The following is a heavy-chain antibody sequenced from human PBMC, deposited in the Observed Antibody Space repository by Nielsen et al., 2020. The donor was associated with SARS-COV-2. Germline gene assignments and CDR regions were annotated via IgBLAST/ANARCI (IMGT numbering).Heavy chain of an antibody. Sequence: GGSLRLSCAASGFTFSMWNMNRVRQAPGKGLEWVSSISRDSGETYYAGSVKGRFTTSRDNAKDSLYLQMNSLRAEDTAVYYCVRRVVGGTGFEYWGQGTLVTVSS. CDR3: VRRVVGGTGFEY. CDR2: ISRDSGET. J-gene: IGHJ4*02. V-gene: IGHV3-21*04. CDR1: GFTFSMWN. D-gene: IGHD6-19*01.